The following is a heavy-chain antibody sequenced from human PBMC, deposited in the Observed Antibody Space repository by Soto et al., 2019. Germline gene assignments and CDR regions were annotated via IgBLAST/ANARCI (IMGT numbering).Heavy chain of an antibody. CDR3: ARAGAQASGYPLMDV. CDR1: EGSIIGLG. D-gene: IGHD3-3*01. Sequence: SETLCLTCTVAEGSIIGLGGRWIRKPQGKGLERMGYIYYSGSTNYNSSLNIQVTISVDTHKNQFSLRLSSVTAADTSVYYCARAGAQASGYPLMDVSGQGTTVTVS. V-gene: IGHV4-59*11. CDR2: IYYSGST. J-gene: IGHJ6*02.